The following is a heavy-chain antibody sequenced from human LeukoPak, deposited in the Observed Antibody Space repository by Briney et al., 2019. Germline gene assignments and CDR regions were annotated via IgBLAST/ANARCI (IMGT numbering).Heavy chain of an antibody. V-gene: IGHV1-69*13. J-gene: IGHJ3*02. CDR3: ARDTPQVAAFDI. Sequence: GASVKVSCKASGGTFSSYAISWVRQAPGQGLEWMGGIIPIFGTANYAQKFQGRVTITADESTSTAYMELSSLRSEDTAVYYCARDTPQVAAFDIWDQGTMVTVSS. D-gene: IGHD2-15*01. CDR2: IIPIFGTA. CDR1: GGTFSSYA.